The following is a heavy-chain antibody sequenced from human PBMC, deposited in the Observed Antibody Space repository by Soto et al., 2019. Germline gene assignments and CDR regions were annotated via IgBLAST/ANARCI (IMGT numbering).Heavy chain of an antibody. Sequence: GGSLRLSCAASGFTFSSYSMNWVRQAPGKGLEWVSSISSSSSYIYYADSVKGRFTISRDNAKNSLYLQMNSLRAEDTAVYYCARDSTTVVTPGLYGMDVRGQGTTVTAAS. V-gene: IGHV3-21*01. D-gene: IGHD4-17*01. CDR3: ARDSTTVVTPGLYGMDV. J-gene: IGHJ6*02. CDR2: ISSSSSYI. CDR1: GFTFSSYS.